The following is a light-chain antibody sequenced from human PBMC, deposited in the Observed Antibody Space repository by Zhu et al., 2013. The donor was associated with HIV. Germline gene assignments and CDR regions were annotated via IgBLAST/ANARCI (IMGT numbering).Light chain of an antibody. CDR1: QTVLYNSNNKNY. J-gene: IGKJ2*03. Sequence: DIVMTQSPDSLAVSLGERATINCKSSQTVLYNSNNKNYLAWYQQKPGQRPKLLIYWASTRESGVPDRFSGSGSGTDFTLTISSLQAADVAVYYCHQYYSTPYSFGQGTKLEI. CDR3: HQYYSTPYS. V-gene: IGKV4-1*01. CDR2: WAS.